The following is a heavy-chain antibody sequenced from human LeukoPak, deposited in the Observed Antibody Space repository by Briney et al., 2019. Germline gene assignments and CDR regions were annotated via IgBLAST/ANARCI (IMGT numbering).Heavy chain of an antibody. J-gene: IGHJ5*02. CDR3: ARGGPESYYYGSSGSYIWFDP. Sequence: GESLKISCKGSGYSFTSYWIGWVRQMPGKGLEWMGIIYPGDSDTRYSPSFQGQATISADKSISTAYLQWSSLKASDTAMYYCARGGPESYYYGSSGSYIWFDPWGQGTLVTVSS. D-gene: IGHD3-22*01. V-gene: IGHV5-51*01. CDR2: IYPGDSDT. CDR1: GYSFTSYW.